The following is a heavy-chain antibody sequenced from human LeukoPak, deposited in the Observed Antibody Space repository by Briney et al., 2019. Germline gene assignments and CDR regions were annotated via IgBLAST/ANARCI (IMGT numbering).Heavy chain of an antibody. D-gene: IGHD1-26*01. Sequence: GASVKVFCTASGYTFTSYAMHWVRQAPGQRLEWMGWINAGNGNTKYSQKFQGRVTITRDTSASTAYMELSSLRSEDTAVYYCAKSSGNVPEDFDYWGQGTLVTVSS. J-gene: IGHJ4*02. V-gene: IGHV1-3*01. CDR2: INAGNGNT. CDR3: AKSSGNVPEDFDY. CDR1: GYTFTSYA.